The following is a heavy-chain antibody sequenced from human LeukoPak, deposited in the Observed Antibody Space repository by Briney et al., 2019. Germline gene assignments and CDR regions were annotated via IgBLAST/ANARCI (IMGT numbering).Heavy chain of an antibody. CDR1: GGSISSGGYS. D-gene: IGHD6-19*01. CDR2: IFHSGST. Sequence: SQTLSLTCVVSGGSISSGGYSWSWIRQPPGKGLEWIGYIFHSGSTYYNPSLKSRVTMSVDRSKNQFSLELSSVTAADTAVYFCVRSQAVAGIRYYFDYWGQGTLVTVSS. J-gene: IGHJ4*02. CDR3: VRSQAVAGIRYYFDY. V-gene: IGHV4-30-2*01.